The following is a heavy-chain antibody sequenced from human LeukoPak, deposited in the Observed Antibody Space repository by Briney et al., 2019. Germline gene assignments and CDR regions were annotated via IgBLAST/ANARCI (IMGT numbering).Heavy chain of an antibody. CDR3: ASQILTGYYDAFDI. CDR2: IYTSGST. V-gene: IGHV4-61*02. CDR1: GGSISSGGYY. Sequence: SETLSLTCSVSGGSISSGGYYWSWIRQPAGKGLEWIGRIYTSGSTNYNPSLKSRVTISVDTSKNQFSLKLSSVTAADTAVYYCASQILTGYYDAFDIWGQGTMVTVSS. J-gene: IGHJ3*02. D-gene: IGHD3-9*01.